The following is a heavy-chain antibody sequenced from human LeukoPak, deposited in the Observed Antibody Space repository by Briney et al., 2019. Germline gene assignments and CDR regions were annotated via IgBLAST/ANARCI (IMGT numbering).Heavy chain of an antibody. CDR1: GFTFSSYA. J-gene: IGHJ4*02. CDR3: VKGEYSSTWLLDY. V-gene: IGHV3-64D*06. Sequence: PGGSPRLSCSASGFTFSSYAMYWVRQAPGKGLESVSTISSNGVTTYYEDSVKGRFTISRDNSKNTLYLQMSSLRPDDTAVYYCVKGEYSSTWLLDYWGQGTLVTVSS. D-gene: IGHD6-13*01. CDR2: ISSNGVTT.